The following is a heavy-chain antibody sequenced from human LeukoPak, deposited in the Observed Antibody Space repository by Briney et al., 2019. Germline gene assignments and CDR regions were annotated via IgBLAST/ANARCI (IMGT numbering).Heavy chain of an antibody. Sequence: SETLSLTCTVSGGSISSYYWSWIRQPPGKGLEWIGYIYYSGSTNYNPSLKSRVTMSVDTSKNQFSLKLSSVTAADTAVYYCARVGFGNTPHPIDYWGQGTLVTVSS. J-gene: IGHJ4*02. CDR3: ARVGFGNTPHPIDY. CDR1: GGSISSYY. CDR2: IYYSGST. D-gene: IGHD4-23*01. V-gene: IGHV4-59*01.